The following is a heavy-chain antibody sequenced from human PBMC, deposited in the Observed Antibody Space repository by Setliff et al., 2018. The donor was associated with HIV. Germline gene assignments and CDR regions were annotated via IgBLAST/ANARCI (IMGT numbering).Heavy chain of an antibody. D-gene: IGHD6-13*01. CDR1: GVSFSGYY. CDR3: ARVVWMAAAGTIDYYYYGMDI. Sequence: SETLSLTCAVYGVSFSGYYWSWIRQPPGKGLEWIGEINHRGITNYSPSLKSRVTISVDTSKNQFSPKLRSVTAADTAVYYCARVVWMAAAGTIDYYYYGMDIWGQGTTVTVS. V-gene: IGHV4-34*01. J-gene: IGHJ6*02. CDR2: INHRGIT.